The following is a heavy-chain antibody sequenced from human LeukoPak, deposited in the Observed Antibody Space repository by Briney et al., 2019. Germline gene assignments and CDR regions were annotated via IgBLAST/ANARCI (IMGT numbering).Heavy chain of an antibody. CDR3: ARPYRGFFDY. Sequence: GGSLRLSCTASGFTFANFDMNWVRQAPGKGLEWISYISSSSSAIYYADSVKGRFTISRDNAKNSPFPQMNSLRAEDTAVYYCARPYRGFFDYWGQGTLVTVSS. V-gene: IGHV3-48*01. CDR2: ISSSSSAI. J-gene: IGHJ4*02. D-gene: IGHD1-26*01. CDR1: GFTFANFD.